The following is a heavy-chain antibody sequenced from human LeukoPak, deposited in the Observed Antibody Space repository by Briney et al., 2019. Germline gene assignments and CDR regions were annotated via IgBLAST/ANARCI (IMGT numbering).Heavy chain of an antibody. Sequence: ASVKVSCKASGYTFTSYDINWVRQATGQGLEWMGWMNPNSGNTGHAQKFQGRVTITRNTSISTAYMELSSLRSEDTAVYYCARDRGYCFGGDCYSGPYFYYYMDVWGKGTTVTVSS. J-gene: IGHJ6*03. CDR3: ARDRGYCFGGDCYSGPYFYYYMDV. D-gene: IGHD2-15*01. CDR1: GYTFTSYD. CDR2: MNPNSGNT. V-gene: IGHV1-8*03.